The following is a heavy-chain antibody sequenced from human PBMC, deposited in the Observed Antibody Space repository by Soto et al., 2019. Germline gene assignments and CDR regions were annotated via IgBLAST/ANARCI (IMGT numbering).Heavy chain of an antibody. CDR2: IYHSGST. D-gene: IGHD5-18*01. Sequence: SETLSLTCAVSGGSINSSNWWSWVRQPPGKGLEWIGEIYHSGSTNYNPSLKSRVTISVDKSKNQFSLKLSSVTAADTAVYYCAMAGGGYSHGLFDYWGQGILVTVSS. CDR1: GGSINSSNW. V-gene: IGHV4-4*02. J-gene: IGHJ4*02. CDR3: AMAGGGYSHGLFDY.